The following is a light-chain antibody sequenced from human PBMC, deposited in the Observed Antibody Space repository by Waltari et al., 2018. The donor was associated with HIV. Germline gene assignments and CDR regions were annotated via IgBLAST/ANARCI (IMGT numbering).Light chain of an antibody. CDR2: IND. J-gene: IGLJ2*01. V-gene: IGLV1-44*01. CDR1: MSNIGTNS. Sequence: QSGLTQPPSASGAPGQRVIISCSGSMSNIGTNSVNWSQQLPGTAPKLLIYINDQRPSGVPDRFSGSKSGTSASLAISGLQSEDEATYYCAALDDRMSGYVVFGGGTKLTVL. CDR3: AALDDRMSGYVV.